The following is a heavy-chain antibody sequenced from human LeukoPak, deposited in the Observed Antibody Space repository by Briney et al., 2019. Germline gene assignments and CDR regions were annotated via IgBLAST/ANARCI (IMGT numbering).Heavy chain of an antibody. CDR2: ISPDGSTT. J-gene: IGHJ5*02. Sequence: GGSLRLSCAASGFTFSNHWMHWVRQAPGEGLVWVSRISPDGSTTKNSDSVKGRFSISRDNARGTVFLQLNSLRAEDTAVYYCARETNKWFDPWGQGTLVTVSS. V-gene: IGHV3-74*03. CDR3: ARETNKWFDP. CDR1: GFTFSNHW.